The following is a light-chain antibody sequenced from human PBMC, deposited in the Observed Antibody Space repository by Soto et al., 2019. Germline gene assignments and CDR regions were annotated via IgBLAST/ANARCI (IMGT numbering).Light chain of an antibody. Sequence: QLVPTQSSSASASLGSSVKLTCTLSSGHSSYIIAWHQQQPGKAPRYLMKLEGSGSYNKGSGVPDRFSGSSSGADRYLTISNLQFEDEADYYCETWDSNTRVFGGGTKRTVL. CDR3: ETWDSNTRV. CDR2: LEGSGSY. V-gene: IGLV4-60*02. J-gene: IGLJ3*02. CDR1: SGHSSYI.